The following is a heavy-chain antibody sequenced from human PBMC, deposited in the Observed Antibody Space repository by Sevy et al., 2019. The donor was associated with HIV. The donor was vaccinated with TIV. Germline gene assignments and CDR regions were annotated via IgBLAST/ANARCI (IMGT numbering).Heavy chain of an antibody. CDR3: ATPLAWAEAFDV. Sequence: ASVKVSCKASGYTFTGYYMHWERQAPGRGLEWMGWINPNSGGTNYAQKFQGRVTMTRDTSISTAYMELSRLRSDDTAVYYCATPLAWAEAFDVWGHGTMVTVSS. D-gene: IGHD1-26*01. CDR1: GYTFTGYY. V-gene: IGHV1-2*02. CDR2: INPNSGGT. J-gene: IGHJ3*01.